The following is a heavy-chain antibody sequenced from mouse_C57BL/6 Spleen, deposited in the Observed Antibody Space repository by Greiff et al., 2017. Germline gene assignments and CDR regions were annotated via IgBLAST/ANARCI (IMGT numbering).Heavy chain of an antibody. V-gene: IGHV1-52*01. D-gene: IGHD1-1*01. CDR3: ARSGTTGGFAY. Sequence: VQLQQPGAELVRPGSSVKLSCKASGYTFTSYWMHWVKQRPIQGLEWIGNIDPSDSETHYNQKFKDKATLTVDKSSSTAYMQLSSLTSEDSAVYYCARSGTTGGFAYWGQGTLVTVSA. CDR1: GYTFTSYW. CDR2: IDPSDSET. J-gene: IGHJ3*01.